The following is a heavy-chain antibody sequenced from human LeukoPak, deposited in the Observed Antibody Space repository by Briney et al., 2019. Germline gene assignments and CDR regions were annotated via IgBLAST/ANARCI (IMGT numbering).Heavy chain of an antibody. D-gene: IGHD3-16*01. CDR3: ARGLTFGGFDY. CDR1: GGSIGSLY. Sequence: SETLSLTCTVSGGSIGSLYWSWIRQTPGKGLEWIGYIQVSGITNYNPSLNGRVTISLETSKNQVSLKLSSVTAAETAVYYCARGLTFGGFDYWGQGTLVTVSS. V-gene: IGHV4-59*11. J-gene: IGHJ4*02. CDR2: IQVSGIT.